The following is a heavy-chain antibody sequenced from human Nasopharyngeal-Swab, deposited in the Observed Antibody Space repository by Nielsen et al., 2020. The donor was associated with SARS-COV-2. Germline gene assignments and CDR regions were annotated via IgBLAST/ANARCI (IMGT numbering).Heavy chain of an antibody. Sequence: GESLKISCAASGFTFSNAWMSWVRQAPGKGLEWVGRIKSKTDGGTTDYAAPVKGRFTISRDDSKTTLYLQMNSLKTEDTAVYYCTTEDSSSWYWFDPWGQGTLVTVSS. D-gene: IGHD6-13*01. V-gene: IGHV3-15*01. CDR2: IKSKTDGGTT. CDR1: GFTFSNAW. J-gene: IGHJ5*02. CDR3: TTEDSSSWYWFDP.